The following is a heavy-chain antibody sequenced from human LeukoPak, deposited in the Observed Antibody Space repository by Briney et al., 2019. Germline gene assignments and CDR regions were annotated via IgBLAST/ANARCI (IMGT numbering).Heavy chain of an antibody. D-gene: IGHD5-12*01. J-gene: IGHJ6*03. CDR1: GFTFSSYW. Sequence: GGSLRLSCAASGFTFSSYWMSWVRQAPGKGLEGVANIKQDGSEKYYVDSVKGRFTISRDNAKNSLYLQMNSLRAEDTAVYYCARIQVATIRGFYYYYMDVWGKGTTVTVSS. V-gene: IGHV3-7*01. CDR3: ARIQVATIRGFYYYYMDV. CDR2: IKQDGSEK.